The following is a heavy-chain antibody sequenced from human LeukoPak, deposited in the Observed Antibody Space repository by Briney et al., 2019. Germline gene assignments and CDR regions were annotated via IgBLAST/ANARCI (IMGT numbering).Heavy chain of an antibody. D-gene: IGHD6-19*01. CDR1: GFTFSSYS. J-gene: IGHJ4*02. CDR3: AREGGYSSGWYYFDY. V-gene: IGHV3-48*01. Sequence: GGSLRLSCAASGFTFSSYSMNWVRQAPGKGLEWVSYISSSSSTIYYADSVKGRFTISRDNVKNSLYLQMNSLRAEDTAVYYCAREGGYSSGWYYFDYWGQGTLVTVSS. CDR2: ISSSSSTI.